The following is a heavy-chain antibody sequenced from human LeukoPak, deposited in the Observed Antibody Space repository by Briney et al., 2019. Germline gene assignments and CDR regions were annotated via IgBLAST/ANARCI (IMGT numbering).Heavy chain of an antibody. D-gene: IGHD2-15*01. J-gene: IGHJ3*02. Sequence: SETLSLTSAVYGGSFSGYYWGWIRQPPGKGLEWIGEINHSGSTNYNPSLKSRVTISVDTSNNKFSLKLTSLTAADTAVYYCVRHLSAGRPAFDICGQGTMVTVSS. CDR1: GGSFSGYY. V-gene: IGHV4-34*01. CDR2: INHSGST. CDR3: VRHLSAGRPAFDI.